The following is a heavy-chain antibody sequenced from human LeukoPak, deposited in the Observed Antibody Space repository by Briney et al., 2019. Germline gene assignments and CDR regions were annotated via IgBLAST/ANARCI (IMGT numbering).Heavy chain of an antibody. D-gene: IGHD3-10*01. V-gene: IGHV4-59*01. CDR3: ARGDGSGSIPLDY. Sequence: SETLSLTCTVSGGSISSYYWSWIRQPPGKGLEWIGHIYYSGSTNYNPSLKSRVTISVDTSKNQFSLKLSSVTAADTAVYYCARGDGSGSIPLDYWGQGTLVTVSS. J-gene: IGHJ4*02. CDR1: GGSISSYY. CDR2: IYYSGST.